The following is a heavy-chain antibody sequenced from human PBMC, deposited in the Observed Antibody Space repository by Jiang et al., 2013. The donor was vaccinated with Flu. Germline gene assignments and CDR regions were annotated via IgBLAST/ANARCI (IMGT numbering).Heavy chain of an antibody. J-gene: IGHJ5*02. V-gene: IGHV5-10-1*01. Sequence: GAEVKKPGESLRISCKGSGYSFTSYWISWVRQMPGKGLEWMGRIDPSDSYTNYSPSFQGHVTISADKSISTAYLQWSSLKASDTAMYYCARETAVAGQYNWFDPWGQGTLVTVSS. D-gene: IGHD6-19*01. CDR2: IDPSDSYT. CDR1: GYSFTSYW. CDR3: ARETAVAGQYNWFDP.